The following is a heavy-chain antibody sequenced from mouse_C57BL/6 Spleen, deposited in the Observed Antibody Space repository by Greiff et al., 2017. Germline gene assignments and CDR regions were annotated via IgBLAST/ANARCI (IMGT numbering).Heavy chain of an antibody. CDR1: GYTFTSYG. V-gene: IGHV1-81*01. CDR3: AREGITTVVATSYFDY. Sequence: QVQLQQSGAELARPGASVKLSCKASGYTFTSYGISWVKQRTGQGLEWIGELYPRSGNTYYNEKFKGKATLTADKSSGTAYMELRSLTSEDSAIYFCAREGITTVVATSYFDYWGQGTTLTVSS. J-gene: IGHJ2*01. D-gene: IGHD1-1*01. CDR2: LYPRSGNT.